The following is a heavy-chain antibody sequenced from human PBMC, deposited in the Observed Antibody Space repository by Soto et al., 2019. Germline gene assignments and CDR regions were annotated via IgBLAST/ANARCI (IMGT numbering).Heavy chain of an antibody. CDR3: ARCYMVRPYYYGMVV. Sequence: QVQLVQSGAEVKKPGASVKVSCKASGYTVTSYDINWVRQATGQGLEWMGWMNPNSGNTGYAQKYKARGTMTRNTSIITAYMALRSLRSEDTAVYYCARCYMVRPYYYGMVVWGQWTTVTGSS. J-gene: IGHJ6*02. D-gene: IGHD1-1*01. V-gene: IGHV1-8*01. CDR2: MNPNSGNT. CDR1: GYTVTSYD.